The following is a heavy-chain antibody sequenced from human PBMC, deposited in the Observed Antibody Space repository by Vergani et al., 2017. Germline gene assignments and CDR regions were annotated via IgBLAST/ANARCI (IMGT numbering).Heavy chain of an antibody. CDR3: ATHSGVGRWLQTWYFDL. CDR1: GGTFSSYA. D-gene: IGHD5-24*01. J-gene: IGHJ2*01. V-gene: IGHV1-69*01. CDR2: IIPIFGTA. Sequence: QVQLVQSGAEVKKPGSSVKVSCKASGGTFSSYAISWVRQAPGQGLEWMGGIIPIFGTANYAQKFQGRVTITADESTSTAYMGLRSLRSEDTAVYYCATHSGVGRWLQTWYFDLWGRGTLVTVSS.